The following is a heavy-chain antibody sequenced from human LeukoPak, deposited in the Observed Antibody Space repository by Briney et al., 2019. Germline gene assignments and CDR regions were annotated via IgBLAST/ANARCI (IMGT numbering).Heavy chain of an antibody. D-gene: IGHD2/OR15-2a*01. J-gene: IGHJ4*02. CDR1: GGSISTYF. CDR2: MYFCWSA. CDR3: ARGATSLSYFDS. Sequence: SETLSLTCTVSGGSISTYFWSWLRQPPPQGLGGMGYMYFCWSANYNHSLTRRVTISVYTYKNQFSLKLSSVAAAETAVDYCARGATSLSYFDSRGQGTLVTVSS. V-gene: IGHV4-59*01.